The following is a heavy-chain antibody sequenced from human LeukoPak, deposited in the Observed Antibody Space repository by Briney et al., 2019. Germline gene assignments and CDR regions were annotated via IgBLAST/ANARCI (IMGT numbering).Heavy chain of an antibody. J-gene: IGHJ5*02. CDR3: AREGGPIVGATRGLYNWFDP. Sequence: SETLSLTCTVSGGSFNNYYWHWIRQPPGKGLEWIGYVYYTGTTNYNPSLKSRVTISVDTSKNQFSLKLSSVTAADTAVYYCAREGGPIVGATRGLYNWFDPWGQGTLVTVSS. V-gene: IGHV4-59*01. CDR2: VYYTGTT. CDR1: GGSFNNYY. D-gene: IGHD1-26*01.